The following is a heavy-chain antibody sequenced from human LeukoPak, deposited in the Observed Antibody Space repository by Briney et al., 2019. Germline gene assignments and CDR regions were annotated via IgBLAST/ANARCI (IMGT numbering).Heavy chain of an antibody. CDR1: GGSISSGDYY. CDR2: IYYSGST. Sequence: SETLSLTCTVSGGSISSGDYYWSWIRQPPGKGLEWIGYIYYSGSTYYYPSLKSRVTISVDTSKNQFSLKLSSVTAADTAVYYCAREIIVVVVAAQTVYNWFDPWGQGTLVTVSS. CDR3: AREIIVVVVAAQTVYNWFDP. D-gene: IGHD2-15*01. V-gene: IGHV4-30-4*08. J-gene: IGHJ5*02.